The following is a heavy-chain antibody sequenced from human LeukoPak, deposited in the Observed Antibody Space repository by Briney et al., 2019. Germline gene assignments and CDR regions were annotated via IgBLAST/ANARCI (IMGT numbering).Heavy chain of an antibody. CDR2: INSDGSST. CDR3: ARARIAVAGRFAVAYYFDY. D-gene: IGHD6-19*01. V-gene: IGHV3-74*01. J-gene: IGHJ4*02. Sequence: GGSLRLSCAASGFTLSSYWMHWVRQAPGKGLVWVSRINSDGSSTSYADSVKGRFTISRDNAKNTLYLQMNSLRAEDTAVYYCARARIAVAGRFAVAYYFDYWGQGTLVTVSS. CDR1: GFTLSSYW.